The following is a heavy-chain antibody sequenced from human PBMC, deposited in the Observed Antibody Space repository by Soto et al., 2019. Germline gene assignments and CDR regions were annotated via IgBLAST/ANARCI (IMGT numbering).Heavy chain of an antibody. Sequence: EVQVLESGGGLVQPGGSLRLSCAASGFTFKSHAMSWVRQAPGKGLGWVSSISGSGASTYYVDSVKGRFTISRDNSKNTLYLQMDSLRADDTAVYYCVDGGLYSSEPRFDYWGQGTLVTVSS. CDR2: ISGSGAST. D-gene: IGHD6-19*01. CDR1: GFTFKSHA. V-gene: IGHV3-23*01. J-gene: IGHJ4*02. CDR3: VDGGLYSSEPRFDY.